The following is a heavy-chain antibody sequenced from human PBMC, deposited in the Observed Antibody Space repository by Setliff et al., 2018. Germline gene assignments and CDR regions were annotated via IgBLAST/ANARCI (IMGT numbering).Heavy chain of an antibody. J-gene: IGHJ6*03. CDR2: IYIGGSA. CDR1: GGSISSYY. V-gene: IGHV4-4*07. Sequence: SETLSLTCTVSGGSISSYYWSWIRQPAGKGLEWIGHIYIGGSANYNPSLKSRVTMSIDTSKNQFSLKLNSVTAADMAVYYCASEQWLDPPGYYYMDVWAKGTTGTAP. CDR3: ASEQWLDPPGYYYMDV. D-gene: IGHD6-19*01.